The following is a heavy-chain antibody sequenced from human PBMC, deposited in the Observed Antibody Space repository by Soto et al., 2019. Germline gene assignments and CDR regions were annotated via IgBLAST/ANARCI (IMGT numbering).Heavy chain of an antibody. J-gene: IGHJ4*02. Sequence: GGSLRLSCAASGFTFSNYGMHWVRQAPGKGLEWVAVISYDGSKKYYADSVEGRFTISRDISKNTLYLQMNSLRAEDTAVYYCAKDLTSGWYGSDHWDQGTLVTVSS. CDR3: AKDLTSGWYGSDH. V-gene: IGHV3-30*18. D-gene: IGHD6-19*01. CDR2: ISYDGSKK. CDR1: GFTFSNYG.